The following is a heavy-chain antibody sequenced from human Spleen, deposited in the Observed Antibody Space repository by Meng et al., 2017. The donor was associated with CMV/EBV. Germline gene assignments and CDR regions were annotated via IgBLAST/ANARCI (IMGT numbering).Heavy chain of an antibody. D-gene: IGHD3-3*01. J-gene: IGHJ6*02. CDR2: ISAYNGNT. V-gene: IGHV1-18*04. CDR3: AREGGYYDFWSGSSYYYGMDV. CDR1: GYTFTGYY. Sequence: ASVKVSCKASGYTFTGYYMHWVRQAPGQGLEWMGWISAYNGNTNYAQKLQGRVTMTTDTSTSTAYMELRSLRSDDTAVYYCAREGGYYDFWSGSSYYYGMDVWGQGTTVTVSS.